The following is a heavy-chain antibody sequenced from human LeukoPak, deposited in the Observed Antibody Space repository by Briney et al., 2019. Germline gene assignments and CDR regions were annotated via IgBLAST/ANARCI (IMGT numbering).Heavy chain of an antibody. CDR2: ISGSGGST. CDR1: GFTFSSYG. CDR3: ARVQRGIAVALDY. J-gene: IGHJ4*02. D-gene: IGHD6-19*01. V-gene: IGHV3-23*01. Sequence: GGSLRLSCAASGFTFSSYGMSWVRQAPGKGLEWVSAISGSGGSTYYADSVKGRFTISRDNSKNTLYLQMNSLRAEDTAVYYCARVQRGIAVALDYWGQGTLATVSS.